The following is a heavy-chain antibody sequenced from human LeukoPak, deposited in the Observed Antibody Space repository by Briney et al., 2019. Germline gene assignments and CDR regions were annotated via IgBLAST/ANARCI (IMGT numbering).Heavy chain of an antibody. Sequence: GGSLRLSCAATGLTFSNFPMHWVRQAPGKGLEWVAVISYDGSNKYYADSVKGRFTISRDNSKNTLYLQMNSLRAEDTAVYYCAREWYYYGSGSYLGYFDYWGQGTLVTVSS. D-gene: IGHD3-10*01. CDR1: GLTFSNFP. CDR2: ISYDGSNK. J-gene: IGHJ4*02. V-gene: IGHV3-30-3*01. CDR3: AREWYYYGSGSYLGYFDY.